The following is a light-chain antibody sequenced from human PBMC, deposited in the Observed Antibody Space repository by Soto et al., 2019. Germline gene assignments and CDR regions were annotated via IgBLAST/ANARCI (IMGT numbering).Light chain of an antibody. Sequence: DIQMTQSPSSLSASVGDRVIITCRASQTINSHLNWYQQKPGKAPNLLVYAASSLQSGVPSRFTGSGSGTDFTLTISSLQPEDVATYYCQKYNSAPWTFGQGTKVDIK. V-gene: IGKV1-39*01. CDR2: AAS. J-gene: IGKJ1*01. CDR3: QKYNSAPWT. CDR1: QTINSH.